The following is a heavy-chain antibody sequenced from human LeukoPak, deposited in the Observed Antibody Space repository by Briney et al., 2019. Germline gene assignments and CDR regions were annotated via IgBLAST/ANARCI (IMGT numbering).Heavy chain of an antibody. CDR3: ARVEMATIMH. Sequence: SETLSLTCTVSGYSISTGYYWDWIRQPPGKGLEWIGTFYHGGSTYYNPSLKSRVTISVDTSKNQFSLKLSSVTAADTAVYYGARVEMATIMHWGQGTLVTVS. J-gene: IGHJ4*02. V-gene: IGHV4-38-2*02. CDR2: FYHGGST. CDR1: GYSISTGYY. D-gene: IGHD5-24*01.